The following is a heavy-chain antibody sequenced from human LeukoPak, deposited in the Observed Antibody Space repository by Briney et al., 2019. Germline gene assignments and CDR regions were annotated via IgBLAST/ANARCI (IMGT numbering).Heavy chain of an antibody. Sequence: SETLSLTCAVYGGSFSGHYWSWIRQPPGKGLEWIGESNHSGSTKYNPSLKSRATISVDTSKNQFSLKLSSVTAADTAVYYCARGNPAVAGSNLDYWGQGTLVTVSS. CDR3: ARGNPAVAGSNLDY. J-gene: IGHJ4*02. CDR2: SNHSGST. CDR1: GGSFSGHY. D-gene: IGHD6-19*01. V-gene: IGHV4-34*01.